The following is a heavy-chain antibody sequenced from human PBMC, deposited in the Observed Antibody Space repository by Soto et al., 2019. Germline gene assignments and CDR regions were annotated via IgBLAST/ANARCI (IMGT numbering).Heavy chain of an antibody. J-gene: IGHJ6*02. Sequence: SETLSLTCTVSGGSISSYYWSWIRQPPGKGLEWIGYIYYSGSTNYNPSLKSRVTISVDTSKNQFSLKLSSVTAADTAVYYCARDRVLGVVVPASPYYYGMDVWAQGTTVTVS. D-gene: IGHD2-21*02. CDR3: ARDRVLGVVVPASPYYYGMDV. V-gene: IGHV4-59*01. CDR2: IYYSGST. CDR1: GGSISSYY.